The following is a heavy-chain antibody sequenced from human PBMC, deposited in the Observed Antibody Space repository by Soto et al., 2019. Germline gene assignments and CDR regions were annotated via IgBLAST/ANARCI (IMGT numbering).Heavy chain of an antibody. V-gene: IGHV3-33*01. CDR3: ARENYIWENDAFDI. Sequence: GGSLRLSCAASGFTFSSYGMHWVRQAPGKGLEWVAVIWYDGSNKYYADSVKGRFTISRDNSKNTLYLQMNSPRAEDTAVYYCARENYIWENDAFDIWGQGTMVTVSS. D-gene: IGHD3-16*01. CDR2: IWYDGSNK. CDR1: GFTFSSYG. J-gene: IGHJ3*02.